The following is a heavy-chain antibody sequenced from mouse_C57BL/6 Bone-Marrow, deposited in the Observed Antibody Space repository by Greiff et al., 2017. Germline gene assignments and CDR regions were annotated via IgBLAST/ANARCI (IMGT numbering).Heavy chain of an antibody. Sequence: EVQLQQSGAKLVRPGASVKLSCTASGFNIKDDYIHWVKQRPEQGLEWIGWIDPEIGDTEYASKFQGKATITSDTSSNTAYLQLSSLTSEDTAVYYCSSLDGNYFDFGGRGTPLTVAS. CDR1: GFNIKDDY. CDR3: SSLDGNYFDF. V-gene: IGHV14-4*01. D-gene: IGHD2-1*01. J-gene: IGHJ2*01. CDR2: IDPEIGDT.